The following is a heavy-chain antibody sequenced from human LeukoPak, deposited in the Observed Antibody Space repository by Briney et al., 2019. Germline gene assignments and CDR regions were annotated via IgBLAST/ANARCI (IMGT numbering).Heavy chain of an antibody. CDR3: ARDGGYDYSYYYYYMDV. CDR1: GYTFTGYY. Sequence: ASVKVSCKASGYTFTGYYMHWVRQAPGQGLEWMGWINPNSGGTNYAQKFQGRVTMTRDTSISTAYMELSRLRSDDTAVYYCARDGGYDYSYYYYYMDVWGKGTTVTISS. CDR2: INPNSGGT. D-gene: IGHD5-12*01. J-gene: IGHJ6*03. V-gene: IGHV1-2*02.